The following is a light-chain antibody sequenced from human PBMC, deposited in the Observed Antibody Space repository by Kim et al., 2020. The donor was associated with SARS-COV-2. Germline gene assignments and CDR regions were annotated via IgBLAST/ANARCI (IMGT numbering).Light chain of an antibody. CDR3: AAWDDSLNGRV. Sequence: GQRVTIACSGSSSNIGSNTVNLYQQLPGTAPKLLIYSNNQRPSGVPDRFSGSKSGTSASLAISGLQSEDEADYYCAAWDDSLNGRVFGGGTKLTVL. CDR2: SNN. J-gene: IGLJ2*01. CDR1: SSNIGSNT. V-gene: IGLV1-44*01.